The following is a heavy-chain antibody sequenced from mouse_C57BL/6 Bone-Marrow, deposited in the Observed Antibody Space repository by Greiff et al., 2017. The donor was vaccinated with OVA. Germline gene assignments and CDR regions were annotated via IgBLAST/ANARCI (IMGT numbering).Heavy chain of an antibody. CDR2: INPYNGGT. Sequence: VQLQQSGPVLVKPGASVKMSCKASGYTFTDYYMNWVKQSHGKSLEWIGVINPYNGGTSYNQKFKGKATLTVDKSSSTAYMELNSLTSEDSAVYYCARRLLVPYYYAMDYWGQGTSVTVSS. CDR1: GYTFTDYY. D-gene: IGHD2-3*01. J-gene: IGHJ4*01. CDR3: ARRLLVPYYYAMDY. V-gene: IGHV1-19*01.